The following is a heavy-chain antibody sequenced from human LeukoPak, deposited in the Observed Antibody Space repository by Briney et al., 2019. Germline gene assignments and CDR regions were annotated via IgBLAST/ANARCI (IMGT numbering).Heavy chain of an antibody. J-gene: IGHJ4*02. CDR1: GGSISSGSYY. CDR2: IYTSGST. Sequence: SETLSLTCTVSGGSISSGSYYWSWIRQPAGKGLEWIGRIYTSGSTNYNPSLKSRVTISADTSKNQFSLKLSSVTAADTAVYYCAARKTAVYFDYWGQGTLVTVSS. D-gene: IGHD2-21*02. V-gene: IGHV4-61*02. CDR3: AARKTAVYFDY.